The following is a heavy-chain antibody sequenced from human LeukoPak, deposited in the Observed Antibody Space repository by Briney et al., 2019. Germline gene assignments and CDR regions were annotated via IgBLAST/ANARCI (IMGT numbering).Heavy chain of an antibody. Sequence: PGGSLRLSCAASGFTFSSYEMNWVRQAPGKGLEWVSYISSSGSTIYYADSVKGRFTISRDNAKNSLYLQMNSLRAEDTAVYYCVVSTDPGVRGALDYWGQGTLVTVSS. V-gene: IGHV3-48*03. CDR2: ISSSGSTI. J-gene: IGHJ4*02. CDR3: VVSTDPGVRGALDY. CDR1: GFTFSSYE. D-gene: IGHD3-10*01.